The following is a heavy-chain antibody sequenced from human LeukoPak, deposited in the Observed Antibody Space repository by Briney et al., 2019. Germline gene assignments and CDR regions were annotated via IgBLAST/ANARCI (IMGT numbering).Heavy chain of an antibody. J-gene: IGHJ4*02. CDR1: GFTFNAYS. CDR2: IDFSGDYI. Sequence: GGSLRLSCAASGFTFNAYSMNWVRQGPGKGLEWVSTIDFSGDYIYYADSLKGRFTISRDNAKNTLYLQMNSLRAEDTAVYYCARGGAARPLDYWGQGTLVTVSS. D-gene: IGHD6-6*01. CDR3: ARGGAARPLDY. V-gene: IGHV3-21*01.